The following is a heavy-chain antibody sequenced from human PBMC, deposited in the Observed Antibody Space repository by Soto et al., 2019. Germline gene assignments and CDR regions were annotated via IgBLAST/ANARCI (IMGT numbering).Heavy chain of an antibody. J-gene: IGHJ4*02. Sequence: QVQLVESGGGVVQPGRSLRLSCAASGFTFSSYAMHWVRQAPGKGLEWVAVISYDGSNKYYADSVKGRFTISRDNSKNTLYLPMNSLRAEDTAVYYCATSSSSIWGQGTLVTVSS. CDR3: ATSSSSI. D-gene: IGHD6-6*01. CDR1: GFTFSSYA. V-gene: IGHV3-30-3*01. CDR2: ISYDGSNK.